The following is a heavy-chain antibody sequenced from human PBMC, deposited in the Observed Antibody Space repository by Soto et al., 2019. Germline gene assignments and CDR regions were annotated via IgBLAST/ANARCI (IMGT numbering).Heavy chain of an antibody. J-gene: IGHJ4*02. V-gene: IGHV1-18*01. CDR2: ISPDDGNT. CDR1: GYTFSSYT. D-gene: IGHD3-10*01. CDR3: ARVEAPFGESLH. Sequence: ASVKVSCKTSGYTFSSYTIAWVRQAPGQGLEWLGWISPDDGNTEYEQKFQGRVTMTADTLTDNAYMELRSLKYDDTAVYYCARVEAPFGESLHWGQGTPVTVSS.